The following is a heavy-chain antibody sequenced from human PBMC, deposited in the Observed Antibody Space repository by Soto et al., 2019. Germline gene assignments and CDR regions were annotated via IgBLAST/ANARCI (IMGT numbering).Heavy chain of an antibody. D-gene: IGHD3-16*01. Sequence: QEQLVESGGGVAQPGRSLRLSCAASGFTFTNYGMQWVRQAPGKGLEWVAVIGYDGINKHYAESVKGRFSITRDDSKNTLYLQMNSLRVEDTAVYHCARVDPDYASDFWGQGTLVTVSS. CDR1: GFTFTNYG. CDR2: IGYDGINK. CDR3: ARVDPDYASDF. J-gene: IGHJ4*02. V-gene: IGHV3-33*01.